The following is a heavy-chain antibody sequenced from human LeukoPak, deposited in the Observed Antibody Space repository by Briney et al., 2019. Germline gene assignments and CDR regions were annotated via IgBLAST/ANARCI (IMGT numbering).Heavy chain of an antibody. CDR2: ICYSGNT. J-gene: IGHJ1*01. V-gene: IGHV4-31*03. Sequence: SQTLSLTCTVSGGSIYSGDYYWTWIRQHPGKGLEWIGYICYSGNTYYNPSLKSRVIISVDTSKNQFSLKLSSVTAADTAVYYCARGSGLFQHWGQGTLVTVSS. CDR1: GGSIYSGDYY. CDR3: ARGSGLFQH. D-gene: IGHD6-19*01.